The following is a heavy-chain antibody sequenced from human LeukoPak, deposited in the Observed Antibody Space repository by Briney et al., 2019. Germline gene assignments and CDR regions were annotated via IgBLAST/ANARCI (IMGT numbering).Heavy chain of an antibody. D-gene: IGHD3-22*01. Sequence: PSETLSLTCTVSGDSISSSSYYWGWIRQPPGKELEWIASIYYSGSTYYNPSLKSRVTISVDTSKNQFSLKLSSVTAADTAVYYCARDHYDSSGYYYFDYWGQGTLVTVSS. J-gene: IGHJ4*02. V-gene: IGHV4-39*02. CDR1: GDSISSSSYY. CDR3: ARDHYDSSGYYYFDY. CDR2: IYYSGST.